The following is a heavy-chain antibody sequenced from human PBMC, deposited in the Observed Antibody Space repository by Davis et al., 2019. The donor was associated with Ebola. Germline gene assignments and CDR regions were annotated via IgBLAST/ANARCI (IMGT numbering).Heavy chain of an antibody. D-gene: IGHD5-12*01. CDR2: TYYTSKWYN. J-gene: IGHJ4*02. Sequence: HSQTLSLTCAISGDSVAGGSGGWNWIRQSPSRGLEWLGRTYYTSKWYNDYAVSVKSRIIINPDTSKNQFSLQLKSVTPEDTAVYYCARGWLRTGLDYWGQGVPVTVSS. CDR1: GDSVAGGSGG. CDR3: ARGWLRTGLDY. V-gene: IGHV6-1*01.